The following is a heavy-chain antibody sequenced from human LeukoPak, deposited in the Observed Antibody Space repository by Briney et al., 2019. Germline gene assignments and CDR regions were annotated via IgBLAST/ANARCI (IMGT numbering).Heavy chain of an antibody. CDR3: ARLRAYSSSSPFDY. CDR2: IYYTGST. CDR1: GCSFSSLY. J-gene: IGHJ4*02. D-gene: IGHD6-6*01. Sequence: ASETLSLTWSVTGCSFSSLYWSWIRQPPGKGLEWIGYIYYTGSTNYNPSLKSRVTMFVDMSKNQFSLRLSSVTAADTTVYYCARLRAYSSSSPFDYWGQGTLVTVSS. V-gene: IGHV4-59*08.